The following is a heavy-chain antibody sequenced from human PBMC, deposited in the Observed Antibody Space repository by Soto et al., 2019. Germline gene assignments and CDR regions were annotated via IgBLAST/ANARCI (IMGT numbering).Heavy chain of an antibody. CDR3: ARAGSYRFDY. CDR2: INAGGTSI. J-gene: IGHJ4*02. D-gene: IGHD3-10*01. Sequence: GGSLRLSCVGSGFSFSSYWVHWVRQPPGKGLEWVSRINAGGTSISYADSVKGRLTISRDNAKNTLYLQMDGLGVDDTAVYYCARAGSYRFDYWGLGTLVTVS. V-gene: IGHV3-74*01. CDR1: GFSFSSYW.